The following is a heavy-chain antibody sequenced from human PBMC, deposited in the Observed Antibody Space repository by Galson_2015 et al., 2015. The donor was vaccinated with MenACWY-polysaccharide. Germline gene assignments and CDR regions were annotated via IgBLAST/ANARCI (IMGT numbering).Heavy chain of an antibody. Sequence: SLRLSCAASGFSFSDYYMSWIRQAPGKGLEWVSYISTSGSAISYADSVKGRFAISRDNAKNSQYLQMNSLRAEDTAVYYCARDGWRSGWFADYWGRGTLVTVSS. V-gene: IGHV3-11*01. J-gene: IGHJ4*02. CDR1: GFSFSDYY. CDR3: ARDGWRSGWFADY. D-gene: IGHD6-19*01. CDR2: ISTSGSAI.